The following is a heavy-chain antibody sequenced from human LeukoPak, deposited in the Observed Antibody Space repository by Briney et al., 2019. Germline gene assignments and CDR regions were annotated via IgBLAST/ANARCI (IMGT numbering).Heavy chain of an antibody. CDR1: GYTFSGSY. D-gene: IGHD1-26*01. J-gene: IGHJ4*02. CDR3: VRDMYSGTYGH. CDR2: INPTSGVT. V-gene: IGHV1-2*02. Sequence: ASVKVSCKASGYTFSGSYMHWVRQAPGQGLEWMGWINPTSGVTKYAEKFRGRVIMTRDTSINTGYMEMSILRSDDTAVYYCVRDMYSGTYGHWGQGTLVTVSS.